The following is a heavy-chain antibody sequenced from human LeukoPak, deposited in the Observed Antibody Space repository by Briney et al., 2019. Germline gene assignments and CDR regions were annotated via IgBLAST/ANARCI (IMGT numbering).Heavy chain of an antibody. CDR2: ISGSGGST. CDR1: GFTFSSYA. Sequence: GRSLRLSCAASGFTFSSYAMSWVRQAPGKGLEWVSAISGSGGSTYYADSVKGRFTISRDNSKNTLYLQMNSLRAEDTAVYYYAKGGYGDYGIDYWGQGTLVTVSS. D-gene: IGHD4-17*01. V-gene: IGHV3-23*01. CDR3: AKGGYGDYGIDY. J-gene: IGHJ4*02.